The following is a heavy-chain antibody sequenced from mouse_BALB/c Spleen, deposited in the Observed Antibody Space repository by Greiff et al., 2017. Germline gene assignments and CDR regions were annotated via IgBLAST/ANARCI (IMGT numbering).Heavy chain of an antibody. D-gene: IGHD1-1*01. CDR2: ILPGSGST. Sequence: VQLQQSGAELMKPGASVKISCKATGYTFSSYWIEWVKQRPGHGLEWIGEILPGSGSTNYNEKFKGKATFTADTSSNTAYMQLSSLTSEDSAVYYCARRIPNYFYFDYWGQGTTLTVSS. J-gene: IGHJ2*01. CDR3: ARRIPNYFYFDY. CDR1: GYTFSSYW. V-gene: IGHV1-9*01.